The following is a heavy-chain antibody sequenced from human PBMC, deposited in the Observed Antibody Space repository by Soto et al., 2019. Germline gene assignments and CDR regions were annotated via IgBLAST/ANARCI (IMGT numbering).Heavy chain of an antibody. D-gene: IGHD1-7*01. CDR3: AGSPGLSRISGTTLGA. Sequence: EVQLVESGGGLVQPGGSLRLSCAASGLTFSSHWMHWVRQAPGKGLVWVSRISGDGSSTSYADSVKGRFTISRDNAKNMLYLQVNSLRADDTAVYYCAGSPGLSRISGTTLGAWGQGTLVTVSS. CDR2: ISGDGSST. CDR1: GLTFSSHW. V-gene: IGHV3-74*01. J-gene: IGHJ5*01.